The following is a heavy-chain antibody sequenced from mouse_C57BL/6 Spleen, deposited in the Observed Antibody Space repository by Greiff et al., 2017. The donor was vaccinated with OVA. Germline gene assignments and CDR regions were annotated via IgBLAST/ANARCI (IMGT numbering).Heavy chain of an antibody. V-gene: IGHV1-62-2*01. CDR3: ERHEPYYRNLYYAMDY. CDR1: GYTFTEYS. Sequence: QVQLQQSGAELVKPGASVKLSCKASGYTFTEYSIHWVKQRSGQGLEWIGWFYPGSGSIKYNENFKDKATLTADKAYRTVYMELSRLTSEDSAVYFCERHEPYYRNLYYAMDYWGQGTSVTVSS. J-gene: IGHJ4*01. D-gene: IGHD2-5*01. CDR2: FYPGSGSI.